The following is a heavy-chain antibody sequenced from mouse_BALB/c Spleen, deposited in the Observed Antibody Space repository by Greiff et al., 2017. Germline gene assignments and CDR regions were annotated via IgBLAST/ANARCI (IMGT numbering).Heavy chain of an antibody. CDR1: GYAFTSYN. D-gene: IGHD3-1*01. J-gene: IGHJ4*01. CDR3: ARSQLGLRDYAMDY. V-gene: IGHV1S135*01. CDR2: IDPYNGGT. Sequence: VQLQQSGPELVKPGASVKVSCKASGYAFTSYNMNWVKQSHGKSLEWIGYIDPYNGGTSYNQKFKGKATLTVDKSSSTAYMHLNSQTSDDSAVYYGARSQLGLRDYAMDYWGQGTSVTVSS.